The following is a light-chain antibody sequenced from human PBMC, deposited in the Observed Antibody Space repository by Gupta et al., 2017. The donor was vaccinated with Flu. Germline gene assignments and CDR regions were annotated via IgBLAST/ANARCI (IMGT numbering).Light chain of an antibody. J-gene: IGLJ2*01. Sequence: NFMLTPPHSVSESPGWTVVISCTRSSGSIASNTVQWYQQRPGSSPKTLIFEDVRRPSGVPDRVSGSIDTSSNAASLTISGLKIEDEADYYCQSFDTSNHVIFGGGTKLAV. CDR2: EDV. CDR3: QSFDTSNHVI. V-gene: IGLV6-57*01. CDR1: SGSIASNT.